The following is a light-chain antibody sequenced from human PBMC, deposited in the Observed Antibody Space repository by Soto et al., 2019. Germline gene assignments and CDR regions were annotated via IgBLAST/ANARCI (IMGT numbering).Light chain of an antibody. Sequence: QSALTQPASVSGSRGQSITISCTGTSSNVGSYNFVSWYRQYPGKAPELIIYEVSQRPSTFFNRFSGSKSGNTASLTISCLQSDDEADYYCCSYAGNNALVFGGGTKLTVL. CDR1: SSNVGSYNF. J-gene: IGLJ3*02. V-gene: IGLV2-23*02. CDR2: EVS. CDR3: CSYAGNNALV.